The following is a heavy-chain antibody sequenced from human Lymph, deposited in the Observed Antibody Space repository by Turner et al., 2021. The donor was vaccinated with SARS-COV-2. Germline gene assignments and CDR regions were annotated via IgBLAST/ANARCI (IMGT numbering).Heavy chain of an antibody. CDR3: AKDHNRYVLSAVDY. Sequence: EVPVLGSGGVLVRPGGPLRLSCAASGFTFSSSSICWVRQAPGKGLEWVSSIGSSDGRTNYADSVKGRFTVTRDKSKDTLYLQMNSLRAEDTAVYYCAKDHNRYVLSAVDYWGQGTLVTVSS. V-gene: IGHV3-23*01. CDR2: IGSSDGRT. CDR1: GFTFSSSS. D-gene: IGHD1-1*01. J-gene: IGHJ4*02.